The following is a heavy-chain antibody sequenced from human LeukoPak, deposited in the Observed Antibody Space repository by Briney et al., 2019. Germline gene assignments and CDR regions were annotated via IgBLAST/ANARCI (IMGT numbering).Heavy chain of an antibody. CDR2: VSGGGHNT. D-gene: IGHD1-1*01. J-gene: IGHJ2*01. CDR1: GFTFSNYG. CDR3: AKGGTLNGNDFHLPYWHFDL. V-gene: IGHV3-23*01. Sequence: GGSLRLSCVDSGFTFSNYGVSWVRQAPGKGLQWVSSVSGGGHNTHYADSVKGRFTISRDNSKNTLYLQMNSLRVEDTAVYYCAKGGTLNGNDFHLPYWHFDLWGRGTLVTVSS.